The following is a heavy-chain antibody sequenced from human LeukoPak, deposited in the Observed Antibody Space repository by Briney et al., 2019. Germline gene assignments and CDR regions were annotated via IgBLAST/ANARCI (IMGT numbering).Heavy chain of an antibody. Sequence: GGSLRLSCAASGFTFSSYSMIWVRQAPGKGLEWVSSISSSSSYIYYADSVKGRFTISRDNAKNSLYLQMNSLRAEDTAVYYCARENGIAAAGPWFDPWGQGTLVTVSS. J-gene: IGHJ5*02. CDR2: ISSSSSYI. CDR3: ARENGIAAAGPWFDP. V-gene: IGHV3-21*01. CDR1: GFTFSSYS. D-gene: IGHD6-13*01.